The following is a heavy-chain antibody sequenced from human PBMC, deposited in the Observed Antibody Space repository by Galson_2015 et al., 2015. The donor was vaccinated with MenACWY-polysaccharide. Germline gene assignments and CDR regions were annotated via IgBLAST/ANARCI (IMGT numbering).Heavy chain of an antibody. D-gene: IGHD3-22*01. V-gene: IGHV3-23*01. Sequence: SLRLSCAASGFTFSTYVMSWVRQAPGKGLEWVSGINNSGGSTYCTDSVKGRFTISRDNSKNTLYLQMNSLRAEDTAVYYCARDYDSSGYYLDAFDIWGQGTMVTVSS. J-gene: IGHJ3*02. CDR1: GFTFSTYV. CDR2: INNSGGST. CDR3: ARDYDSSGYYLDAFDI.